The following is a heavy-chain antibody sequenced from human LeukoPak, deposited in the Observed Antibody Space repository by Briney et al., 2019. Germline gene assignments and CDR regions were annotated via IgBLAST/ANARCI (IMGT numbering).Heavy chain of an antibody. CDR2: MSPNSGDT. D-gene: IGHD7-27*01. Sequence: ASVKVSCKASGYTFTSYDFNWVRQAPGQRPEWMGWMSPNSGDTGYAQKFQDRVTMTRNTTISTAYMELSSLRSDDTAVYYCARGPPNWGYDYWGPGTLVTVSS. CDR3: ARGPPNWGYDY. J-gene: IGHJ4*02. CDR1: GYTFTSYD. V-gene: IGHV1-8*01.